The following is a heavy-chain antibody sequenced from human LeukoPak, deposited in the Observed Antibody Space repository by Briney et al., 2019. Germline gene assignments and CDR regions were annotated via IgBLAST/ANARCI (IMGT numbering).Heavy chain of an antibody. V-gene: IGHV1-24*01. CDR2: FDPEDGET. Sequence: GASVKVSCKVSGYTLTELSMHWVRQAPGKGLEWMGGFDPEDGETIYAQKLQGRVTMTTDTSTSTAYMELRSLRSDDTAVYYCARERNGVPDYWGQGTLVTVSS. J-gene: IGHJ4*02. CDR1: GYTLTELS. CDR3: ARERNGVPDY. D-gene: IGHD2-8*01.